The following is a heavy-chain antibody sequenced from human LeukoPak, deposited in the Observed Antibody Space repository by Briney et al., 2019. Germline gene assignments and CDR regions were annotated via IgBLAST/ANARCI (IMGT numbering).Heavy chain of an antibody. D-gene: IGHD4-11*01. CDR1: GFTFSNSW. CDR2: VQHIGGET. J-gene: IGHJ1*01. CDR3: ATYSILNAREFRY. Sequence: GGSLRLSCAGSGFTFSNSWMGWVRQAPGKGLEWVANVQHIGGETYYVDSVKGRFAISRDNAKNSVYLQMNSLGADDTAVYYCATYSILNAREFRYWGQGTLVTVTS. V-gene: IGHV3-7*01.